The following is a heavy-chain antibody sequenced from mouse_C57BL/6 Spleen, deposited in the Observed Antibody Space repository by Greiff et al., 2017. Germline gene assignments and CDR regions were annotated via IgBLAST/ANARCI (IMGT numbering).Heavy chain of an antibody. CDR1: GYAFSSYW. V-gene: IGHV1-80*01. J-gene: IGHJ2*01. CDR3: SRRNYDYDGY. Sequence: QVQLQQSGAELVKPGASVKISCKASGYAFSSYWMNWVKQRPGQGLEWIGAIYPGNGDTNYNGKFKGKATLTAATSSSTAYLQLSRLTTEDSAAYFCSRRNYDYDGYWGQGTTLTVSS. CDR2: IYPGNGDT. D-gene: IGHD2-4*01.